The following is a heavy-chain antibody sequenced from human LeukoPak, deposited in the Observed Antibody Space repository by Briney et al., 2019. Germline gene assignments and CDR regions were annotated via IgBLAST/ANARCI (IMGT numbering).Heavy chain of an antibody. J-gene: IGHJ4*02. CDR3: DRAMYSSGWYGDY. D-gene: IGHD6-19*01. CDR2: IYYSGST. Sequence: SQTLSLTCTVSGGSISSGDYYWSCIRQPPGKGLEWIGYIYYSGSTYYNPSLRSRITISVDTSKKQFSLKMSSVTAADTAVYYCDRAMYSSGWYGDYWGQGTLVTVSS. V-gene: IGHV4-30-4*08. CDR1: GGSISSGDYY.